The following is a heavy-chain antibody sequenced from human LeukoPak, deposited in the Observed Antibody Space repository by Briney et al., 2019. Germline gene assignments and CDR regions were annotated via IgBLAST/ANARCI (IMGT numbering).Heavy chain of an antibody. J-gene: IGHJ3*02. Sequence: SVKVSCKASGGTFSSYAISWVRQAPGQGLEWMGGIIPIFGTANYAQKFQGRVTITAGESTSTAYMELSSLRSEDTAVYYCARESGIVVVPAAAFDIWGQGTMVTVSS. D-gene: IGHD2-2*01. CDR3: ARESGIVVVPAAAFDI. CDR2: IIPIFGTA. V-gene: IGHV1-69*13. CDR1: GGTFSSYA.